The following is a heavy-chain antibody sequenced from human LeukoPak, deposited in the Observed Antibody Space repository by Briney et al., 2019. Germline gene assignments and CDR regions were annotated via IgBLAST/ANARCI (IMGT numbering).Heavy chain of an antibody. J-gene: IGHJ4*02. CDR3: AKVLYGSGSYLPLDY. V-gene: IGHV3-30*02. D-gene: IGHD3-10*01. Sequence: GGSPRLSCAASGFMFSSYGMHWVRQAPGKGLEWVSFIRYDGSNKYYPDSVKGRITISRDNSKNTLYLQMNSLRAEDTAMYYCAKVLYGSGSYLPLDYWGQGTLVTVSS. CDR1: GFMFSSYG. CDR2: IRYDGSNK.